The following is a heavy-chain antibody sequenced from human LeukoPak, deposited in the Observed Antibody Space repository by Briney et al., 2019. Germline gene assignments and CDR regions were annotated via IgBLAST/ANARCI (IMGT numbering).Heavy chain of an antibody. CDR2: IYYSGST. Sequence: SETLSLTCTVSGGSISSSSYYWGWIRQPPGKGLEWIGSIYYSGSTYYNPSLKSRVTISVDTSKNQFPLKLSSVTAADTAVYYCARGEQQLVGYFDYWGQGTLVTVSS. V-gene: IGHV4-39*01. CDR3: ARGEQQLVGYFDY. D-gene: IGHD6-13*01. J-gene: IGHJ4*02. CDR1: GGSISSSSYY.